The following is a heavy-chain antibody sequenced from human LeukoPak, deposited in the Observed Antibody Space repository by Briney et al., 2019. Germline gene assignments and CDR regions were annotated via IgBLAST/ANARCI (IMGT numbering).Heavy chain of an antibody. V-gene: IGHV1-8*01. D-gene: IGHD3-10*01. CDR2: INPNSGNT. CDR3: ARFWHQRGLWFGESF. Sequence: GASVKVSCKASGYTFTSYDINWVRQATGQGLEWMGWINPNSGNTGYAQKFQGRVTMTRNTSISTAYMELSSLRSEDTAVYYCARFWHQRGLWFGESFWGQGTMVTVSS. J-gene: IGHJ3*01. CDR1: GYTFTSYD.